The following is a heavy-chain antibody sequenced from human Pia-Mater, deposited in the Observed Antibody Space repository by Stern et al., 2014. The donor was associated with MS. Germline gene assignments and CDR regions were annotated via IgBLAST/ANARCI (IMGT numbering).Heavy chain of an antibody. J-gene: IGHJ4*02. Sequence: EVHLVESGGGLVQPGGSLRLSCAASGFTFSSYAMHWVRQATGKGLEWVSAIGTAGDTYYPGSVKGRFTISRENAKNSLYLQMNSLRAGDTAVYYCARARRDYYDSSGYPYYFDYWGQGTLVTVSS. CDR2: IGTAGDT. V-gene: IGHV3-13*01. D-gene: IGHD3-22*01. CDR3: ARARRDYYDSSGYPYYFDY. CDR1: GFTFSSYA.